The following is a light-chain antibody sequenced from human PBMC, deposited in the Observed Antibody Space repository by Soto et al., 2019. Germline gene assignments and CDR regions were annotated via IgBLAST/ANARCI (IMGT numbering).Light chain of an antibody. CDR3: QQYNNWRT. CDR2: GAS. V-gene: IGKV3-15*01. CDR1: QSVSSN. Sequence: EIVMTQSPATLSVSPGERATLYSRASQSVSSNLAWYQQKPGQAPRLLIYGASTRATGIPARFSGSGSGTEFTFTISSLQSEDFAVYYCQQYNNWRTFGQGTKVDIK. J-gene: IGKJ1*01.